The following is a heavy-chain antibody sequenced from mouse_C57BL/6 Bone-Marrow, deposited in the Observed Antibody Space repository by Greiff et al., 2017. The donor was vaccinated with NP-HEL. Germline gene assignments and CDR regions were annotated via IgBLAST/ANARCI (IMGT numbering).Heavy chain of an antibody. Sequence: EVMLVESGGGLVQPGGSLKLSCAASGFTFSDYYMYWVRQTPEKRLEWVAYISNGGGSTYYPDTVKGRFTISRDNAKNTLYLQMSRLKSEDTAMYYCARHMITTTGYYAMDYWGQGTSVTVSS. J-gene: IGHJ4*01. CDR1: GFTFSDYY. CDR3: ARHMITTTGYYAMDY. CDR2: ISNGGGST. V-gene: IGHV5-12*01. D-gene: IGHD2-4*01.